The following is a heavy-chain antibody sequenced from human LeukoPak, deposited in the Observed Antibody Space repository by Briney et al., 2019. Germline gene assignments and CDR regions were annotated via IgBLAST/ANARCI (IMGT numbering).Heavy chain of an antibody. V-gene: IGHV3-74*01. J-gene: IGHJ4*01. CDR3: ARPLGAVAGPVDY. CDR1: GFTFSSYW. D-gene: IGHD6-19*01. CDR2: INGDGSST. Sequence: GGSLRLSCAASGFTFSSYWIHWVRQDPGKGLVWVSHINGDGSSTSYADSVKGRFTISRDNAKNTLYLQMNSLRAEDTAVYYCARPLGAVAGPVDYWGHGTLVTVSS.